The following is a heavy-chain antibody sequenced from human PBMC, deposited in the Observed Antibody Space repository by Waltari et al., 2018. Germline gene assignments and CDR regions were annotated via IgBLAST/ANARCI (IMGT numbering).Heavy chain of an antibody. CDR1: GGSISSGSYY. J-gene: IGHJ4*02. CDR2: IYTSGST. V-gene: IGHV4-61*02. D-gene: IGHD3-22*01. CDR3: ATSPNYYDSSGYSFFDY. Sequence: QVQLQESGPGLVKPSQTLSLTCTVSGGSISSGSYYWSWIRQPAGKGLEWIGRIYTSGSTNYNPSLKSRVTISVDTSKNQFSLKLSSVTAADTAVYYCATSPNYYDSSGYSFFDYWGQGTLVTVSS.